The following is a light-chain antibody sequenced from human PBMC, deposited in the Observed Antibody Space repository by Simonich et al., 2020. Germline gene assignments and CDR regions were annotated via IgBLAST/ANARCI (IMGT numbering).Light chain of an antibody. V-gene: IGKV2D-29*02. J-gene: IGKJ4*01. CDR2: DVS. CDR1: QSLLHSDGKTY. Sequence: DIVMTQSPLSLSGTPGQPASISGMSSQSLLHSDGKTYLDWYLQKPGQSPQILIYDVSHRFSGVPDRFRGSGSGTDFTLKISRVVAEDVGVYYCMQSIQLPLTIGGGTKVEIK. CDR3: MQSIQLPLT.